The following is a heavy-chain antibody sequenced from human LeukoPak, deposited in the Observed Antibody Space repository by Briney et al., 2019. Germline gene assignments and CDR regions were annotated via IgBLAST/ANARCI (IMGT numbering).Heavy chain of an antibody. CDR2: ISAYNGNT. Sequence: ASVKVSCKASGYTFTSYGISWVRQAPGQGLEWMGWISAYNGNTNYAQKLQGRVTMTTDTSTSTAYMELRSLRSEDTAVYYRARGLGGSYLYYFDYWGQGTLVTVSS. V-gene: IGHV1-18*01. J-gene: IGHJ4*02. CDR1: GYTFTSYG. CDR3: ARGLGGSYLYYFDY. D-gene: IGHD1-26*01.